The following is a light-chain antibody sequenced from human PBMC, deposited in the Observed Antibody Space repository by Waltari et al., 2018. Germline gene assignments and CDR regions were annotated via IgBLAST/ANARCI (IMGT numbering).Light chain of an antibody. CDR1: SSDVGGSNY. CDR3: SSYASGSTLV. V-gene: IGLV2-14*01. Sequence: QPALTPPASVSGSPGQSITLSCTGTSSDVGGSNYVYWYQQHPGKAPKLMIYEVRNGPCGFFSRCSGVNSGNTASLPISGLQAEGEADYYCSSYASGSTLVFGGGTKLTGL. CDR2: EVR. J-gene: IGLJ3*02.